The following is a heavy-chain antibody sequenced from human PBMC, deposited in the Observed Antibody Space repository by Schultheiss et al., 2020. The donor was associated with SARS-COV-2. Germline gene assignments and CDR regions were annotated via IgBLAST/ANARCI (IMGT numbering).Heavy chain of an antibody. CDR3: ARWFYYVSSGYYGLDY. CDR2: IIPIFGTA. CDR1: GGTFSSYA. J-gene: IGHJ4*02. V-gene: IGHV1-69*13. D-gene: IGHD3-22*01. Sequence: SVKVSCKASGGTFSSYAISWVRQAPGQGLEWMGGIIPIFGTANYAQKFQGRVTITADESTSTAYMELSSLRSDDTAVYYCARWFYYVSSGYYGLDYWGQGTLVTVSS.